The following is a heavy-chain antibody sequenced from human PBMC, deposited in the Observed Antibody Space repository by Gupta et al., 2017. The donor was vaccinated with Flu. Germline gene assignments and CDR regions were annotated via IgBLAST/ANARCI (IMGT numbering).Heavy chain of an antibody. CDR3: TRLGGFTVGYNWFDP. CDR2: IDQSGGT. J-gene: IGHJ5*02. D-gene: IGHD4-4*01. Sequence: RQPPGKSPEWIGQIDQSGGTNYNPSVKSRVTMSVNTSKNQFSLNIYSVTAADTAIYYCTRLGGFTVGYNWFDPWGQGTLVTVSS. V-gene: IGHV4-34*01.